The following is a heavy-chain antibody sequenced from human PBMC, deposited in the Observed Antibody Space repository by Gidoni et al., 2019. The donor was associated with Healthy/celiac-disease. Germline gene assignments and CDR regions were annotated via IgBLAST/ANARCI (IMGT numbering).Heavy chain of an antibody. J-gene: IGHJ4*02. CDR1: GFTFRSYG. CDR3: ARDRGSRGILDY. V-gene: IGHV3-33*01. Sequence: QVQLVESGGGVVQPGSSLRLSCAASGFTFRSYGMHWVRQAPGKGLEWVAVIWYDGSNKYYADSVKGRFTISRDNSKNTLYLQMNSLRAEDTAVYYCARDRGSRGILDYWGQGTLVTVSS. D-gene: IGHD3-10*01. CDR2: IWYDGSNK.